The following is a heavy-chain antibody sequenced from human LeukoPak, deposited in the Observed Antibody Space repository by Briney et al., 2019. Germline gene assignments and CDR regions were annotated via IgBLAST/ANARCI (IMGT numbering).Heavy chain of an antibody. Sequence: PSETLSLTCAVYGGSFSGYYWSWIRRPPGKGLEWIGEINHSGSTNYNPSLKSRVTISVDTSKNQFSLKLSSVAAADTAVYYCARLRYFGGPTSSYYYYYMDVWGTGTTVTVSS. CDR3: ARLRYFGGPTSSYYYYYMDV. V-gene: IGHV4-34*01. J-gene: IGHJ6*03. D-gene: IGHD3-9*01. CDR1: GGSFSGYY. CDR2: INHSGST.